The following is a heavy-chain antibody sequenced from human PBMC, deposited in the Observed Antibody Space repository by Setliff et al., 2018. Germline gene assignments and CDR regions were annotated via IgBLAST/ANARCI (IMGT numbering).Heavy chain of an antibody. V-gene: IGHV1-69*13. CDR3: ARVRDCSGGICHRGFHHYMDV. CDR2: FIPMFGTT. CDR1: GGTFSNHV. D-gene: IGHD2-15*01. Sequence: SVKVSCKAAGGTFSNHVLGWARQAPGQGLEWMGGFIPMFGTTNYAQRFRGRVTITADESTTTAYLELSSLRSEDTAVYYCARVRDCSGGICHRGFHHYMDVWGKGTTVTVSS. J-gene: IGHJ6*03.